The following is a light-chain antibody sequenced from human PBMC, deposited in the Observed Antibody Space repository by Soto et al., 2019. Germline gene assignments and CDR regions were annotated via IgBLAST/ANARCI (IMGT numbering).Light chain of an antibody. V-gene: IGLV2-14*01. Sequence: QSVRNKPASVYGSPGQAITISCTGTSSDVGNDNFVSWYQHHPGKAPKLIIXXXXXXPSGVSHRFSGSKSGNTASLTISGLQSEDEADYYCSSYTTINTLFFVFGNGTKVTVL. CDR3: SSYTTINTLFFV. CDR1: SSDVGNDNF. CDR2: XXX. J-gene: IGLJ1*01.